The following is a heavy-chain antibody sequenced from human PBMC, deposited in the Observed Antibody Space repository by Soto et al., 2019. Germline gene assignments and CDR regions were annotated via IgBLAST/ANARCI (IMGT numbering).Heavy chain of an antibody. CDR1: GYTFSTWG. D-gene: IGHD2-2*01. CDR2: ISYDGSNQ. V-gene: IGHV3-30*18. CDR3: AKVWAYGVVPAAQPYLDY. J-gene: IGHJ4*02. Sequence: PWWCTGLSRASCGYTFSTWGMQWDRQAPGKGLAWLEVISYDGSNQYYADSVKGRFTTSRDNSKTTMYLQTNSLRDEDTAVYYCAKVWAYGVVPAAQPYLDYWRQGTLVTVFS.